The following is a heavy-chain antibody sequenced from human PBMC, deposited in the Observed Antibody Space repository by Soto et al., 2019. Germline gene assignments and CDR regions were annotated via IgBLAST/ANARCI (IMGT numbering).Heavy chain of an antibody. CDR2: ISYDGSNK. V-gene: IGHV3-30-3*01. CDR1: GFTFSSYA. J-gene: IGHJ3*02. Sequence: GGSLRLSCAASGFTFSSYAMHWVRQAPGKGLEWVAVISYDGSNKYYADSVKGRFTISRDNSKNTLYLQMNSLRAEDTAVYYCARGSDAFDIWGQGTMVTVSS. CDR3: ARGSDAFDI.